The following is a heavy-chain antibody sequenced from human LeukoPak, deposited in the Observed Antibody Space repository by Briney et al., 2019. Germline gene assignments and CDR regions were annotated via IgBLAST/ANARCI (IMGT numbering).Heavy chain of an antibody. D-gene: IGHD3-10*01. J-gene: IGHJ4*02. CDR3: AKDQRFGDLDDY. CDR1: GFIFNNYA. V-gene: IGHV3-23*01. Sequence: GGSLRLSCAASGFIFNNYAMSWVRQAPGKGLEWVSSISGTGVNAYYADSVKGRFAISRDNSKNTLYLQMSSLRAEDTALYYCAKDQRFGDLDDYRGQGTLVTVS. CDR2: ISGTGVNA.